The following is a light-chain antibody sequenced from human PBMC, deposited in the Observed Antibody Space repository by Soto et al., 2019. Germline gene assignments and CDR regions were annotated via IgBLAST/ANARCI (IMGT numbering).Light chain of an antibody. Sequence: QSALTQPASVSGSPGQSITVSCTGTSSDIGGYNYVSWYQQHPGKAPKLMVYEVTNRPSGVSDRFSGSKSGNTASLTISGLQADDEGYYYCSSFTSAYTFVFGSGTKVTVL. CDR3: SSFTSAYTFV. V-gene: IGLV2-14*01. CDR1: SSDIGGYNY. CDR2: EVT. J-gene: IGLJ1*01.